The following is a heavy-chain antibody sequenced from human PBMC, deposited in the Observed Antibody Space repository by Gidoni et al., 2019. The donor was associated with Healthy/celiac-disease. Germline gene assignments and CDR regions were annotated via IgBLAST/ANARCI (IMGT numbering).Heavy chain of an antibody. D-gene: IGHD6-25*01. J-gene: IGHJ5*02. CDR2: ISSSSSTI. CDR1: GFTFSSYS. Sequence: EVQLVESGGGLVRPGGSLRLSCAALGFTFSSYSMNWVRQAPGKGLGWFSYISSSSSTIYYADSVKGRFTISRDNAKNSLYLQMNSLRDEDTAVYYCARDHPYSSAPWFDPWGQGTLVTVSS. CDR3: ARDHPYSSAPWFDP. V-gene: IGHV3-48*02.